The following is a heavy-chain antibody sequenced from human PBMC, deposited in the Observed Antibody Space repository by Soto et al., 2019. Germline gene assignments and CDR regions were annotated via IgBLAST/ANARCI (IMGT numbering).Heavy chain of an antibody. CDR2: ISYDGTNK. Sequence: GESLKISCAASEFTFSSYGMHWVRQAPGKGLEWVAVISYDGTNKYYADSVKGRFTISRDNSISTAYLQWSSLKASDTAMYYCARLSIAADYWGQGTLLTVSS. CDR1: EFTFSSYG. D-gene: IGHD6-13*01. V-gene: IGHV3-30*03. J-gene: IGHJ4*02. CDR3: ARLSIAADY.